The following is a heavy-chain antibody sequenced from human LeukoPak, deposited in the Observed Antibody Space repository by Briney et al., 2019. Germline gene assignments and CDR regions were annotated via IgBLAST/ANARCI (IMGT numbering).Heavy chain of an antibody. D-gene: IGHD3-10*01. CDR3: TGSFGELSFFAH. J-gene: IGHJ4*02. Sequence: GGSPRLSCTASGITFGDYGMSWVRQAPGKGLEWVGFIRSKAFGGTAGYAASVKGRFTISRDDSKSIAYLQVNSLKTEDTAVYYSTGSFGELSFFAHWGQGTLVTVSS. V-gene: IGHV3-49*04. CDR2: IRSKAFGGTA. CDR1: GITFGDYG.